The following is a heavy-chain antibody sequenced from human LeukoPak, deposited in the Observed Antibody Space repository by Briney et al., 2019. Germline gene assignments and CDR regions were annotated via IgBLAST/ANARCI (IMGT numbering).Heavy chain of an antibody. D-gene: IGHD3-10*01. V-gene: IGHV4-59*01. Sequence: SETLSLTCTVSGGSISYYYWSWIRQPPGKGLEWIGYIYYRGSTNYNASLKSRVTISADTSKNQFSLKLTSVTAADTAVYYCARGGDRSFDYWGQGTLVTVSS. CDR3: ARGGDRSFDY. CDR1: GGSISYYY. J-gene: IGHJ4*02. CDR2: IYYRGST.